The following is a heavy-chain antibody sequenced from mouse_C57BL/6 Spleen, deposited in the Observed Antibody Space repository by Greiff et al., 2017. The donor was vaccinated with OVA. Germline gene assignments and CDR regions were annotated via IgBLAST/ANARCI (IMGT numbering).Heavy chain of an antibody. V-gene: IGHV5-6*01. J-gene: IGHJ4*01. Sequence: EVQRVESGGDLVKPGGSLKLSCAASGFTFSSYGMSWVRQTPDKRLEWVATISSGGSYTYYQDSVKGRFTISRDNAKNTRYLQMSSLKSEDTAMYYCAILTETNAMDYWGQGTSVTVSS. CDR1: GFTFSSYG. CDR3: AILTETNAMDY. CDR2: ISSGGSYT. D-gene: IGHD4-1*01.